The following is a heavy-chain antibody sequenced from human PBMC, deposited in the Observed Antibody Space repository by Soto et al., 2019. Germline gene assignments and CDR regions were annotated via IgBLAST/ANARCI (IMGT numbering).Heavy chain of an antibody. CDR1: GGSISSGGYY. CDR3: ARWSYGSQEQQLVRWFDP. D-gene: IGHD6-13*01. J-gene: IGHJ5*02. CDR2: IYYSGST. V-gene: IGHV4-31*03. Sequence: PSETLSLTCTVSGGSISSGGYYWSWIRQHPGKGLEWIGYIYYSGSTYYNPSLKSRVTISVDTSKNQFSLKLSSVTAADTAVYYCARWSYGSQEQQLVRWFDPWGQGTLVTVSS.